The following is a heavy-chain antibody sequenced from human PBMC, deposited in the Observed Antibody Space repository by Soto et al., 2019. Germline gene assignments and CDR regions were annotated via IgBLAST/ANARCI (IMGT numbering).Heavy chain of an antibody. Sequence: QVQLVESGGGVVQPGRSLRVSCAASGFPFSSYGMHWVRQAPGKGLAWMAIISHDGNTQYYSDSVKGRFTISRDNSNSTLYLQMDSLRGEDSAVYYCARDREDTALVMVHWRQGTLVTVSS. CDR3: ARDREDTALVMVH. D-gene: IGHD5-18*01. V-gene: IGHV3-30*03. J-gene: IGHJ1*01. CDR2: ISHDGNTQ. CDR1: GFPFSSYG.